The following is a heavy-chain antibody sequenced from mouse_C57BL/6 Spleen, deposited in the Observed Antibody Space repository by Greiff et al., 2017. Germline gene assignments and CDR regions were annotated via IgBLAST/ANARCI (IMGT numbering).Heavy chain of an antibody. CDR2: INPSNGGT. J-gene: IGHJ3*01. CDR1: GYTFTSYW. Sequence: QVQLQQSGTELVKPGASVKLSCKASGYTFTSYWMHWVKQRPGQGLEWIGNINPSNGGTNYNEKFKRKATLTVDKSSSTAYMQLSSLTSEDSAVYYCARGGTTTPSCAYWGQGTLVTVSA. CDR3: ARGGTTTPSCAY. V-gene: IGHV1-53*01. D-gene: IGHD1-1*01.